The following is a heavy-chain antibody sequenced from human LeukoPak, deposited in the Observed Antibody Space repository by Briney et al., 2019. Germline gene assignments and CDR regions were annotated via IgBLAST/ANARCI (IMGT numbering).Heavy chain of an antibody. CDR1: GFTFSSYW. V-gene: IGHV3-23*01. Sequence: GGSLRLSCASSGFTFSSYWMSWVRQAPGKGLEWVSAISGSGGSTYYADSEKGRFTISRDNSKNTLYLRMNSPRAEDTAVYYCAGHSGSYAYYYYYGMDVWGQGTTVTVSS. CDR2: ISGSGGST. D-gene: IGHD1-26*01. J-gene: IGHJ6*02. CDR3: AGHSGSYAYYYYYGMDV.